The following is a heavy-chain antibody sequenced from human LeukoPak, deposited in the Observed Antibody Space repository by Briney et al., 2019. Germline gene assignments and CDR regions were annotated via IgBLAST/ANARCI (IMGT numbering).Heavy chain of an antibody. CDR3: ARHYGGYNLTPFDY. Sequence: SVKVSCKASGFTFTSSAVQWVRQARGQRLEWIGWIVVGSGDTNSAQKFQERVTITRDMSTRTAYMELSSLRSEDTAVYYCARHYGGYNLTPFDYWGQGTLVTASS. J-gene: IGHJ4*02. CDR1: GFTFTSSA. V-gene: IGHV1-58*01. D-gene: IGHD5-24*01. CDR2: IVVGSGDT.